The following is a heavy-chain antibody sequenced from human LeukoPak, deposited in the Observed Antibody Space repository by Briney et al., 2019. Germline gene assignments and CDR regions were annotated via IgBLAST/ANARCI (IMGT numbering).Heavy chain of an antibody. D-gene: IGHD3-3*01. CDR2: INPSGGST. Sequence: GASVNVSCKSSGYTFTTYYMHWVRQAPGQGLEWMGIINPSGGSTSYAQKFQGRVTMTRDTSTSTVYMELSSLRSEDTAVYYCARDLGRDITIFGVVIPNFDYWGQGTLVTVSS. V-gene: IGHV1-46*01. CDR3: ARDLGRDITIFGVVIPNFDY. J-gene: IGHJ4*02. CDR1: GYTFTTYY.